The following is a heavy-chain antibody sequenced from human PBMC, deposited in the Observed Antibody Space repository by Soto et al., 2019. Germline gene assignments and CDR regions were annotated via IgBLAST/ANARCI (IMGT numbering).Heavy chain of an antibody. CDR1: GGSISSGGYY. J-gene: IGHJ4*02. V-gene: IGHV4-31*03. D-gene: IGHD1-20*01. CDR2: MYYSGST. Sequence: SETLSLTCTVSGGSISSGGYYWSWIRQHPGKGLEWIGYMYYSGSTFYNPSLKTRVTMSVDTSKNQFSLRLSSVTAAGTAMYYCARLNWDGGYWGQGTLVTVSS. CDR3: ARLNWDGGY.